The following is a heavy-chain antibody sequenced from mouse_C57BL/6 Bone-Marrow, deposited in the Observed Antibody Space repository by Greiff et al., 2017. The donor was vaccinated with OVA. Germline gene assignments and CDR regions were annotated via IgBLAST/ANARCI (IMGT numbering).Heavy chain of an antibody. CDR3: TRPYYYGSSYRFAY. CDR2: LDPETGGT. J-gene: IGHJ3*01. CDR1: GYTFTDYE. Sequence: QVQLKQSGAELVRPGASVTLSCKASGYTFTDYEMHWVKQTPVHGLEWIGALDPETGGTAYNQKFKGKAILTADKSSSTAYMELRSLTSEDSAVYYCTRPYYYGSSYRFAYWGQGTLVTVSA. V-gene: IGHV1-15*01. D-gene: IGHD1-1*01.